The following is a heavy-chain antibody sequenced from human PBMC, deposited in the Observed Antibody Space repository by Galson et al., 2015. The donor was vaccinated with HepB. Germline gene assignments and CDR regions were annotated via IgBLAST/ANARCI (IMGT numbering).Heavy chain of an antibody. CDR2: ISTSGAST. D-gene: IGHD3-10*01. CDR1: GFIFSGYA. CDR3: AKWDVGGSGNFYYYYGMDV. V-gene: IGHV3-23*01. Sequence: SLRLSCAASGFIFSGYAMSWVRQAPGKGLEWVSSISTSGASTYYADSVKGRFTVSRDNSKNALYLQMNSLGAEDTAVYYCAKWDVGGSGNFYYYYGMDVWGKGTTLTVSS. J-gene: IGHJ6*04.